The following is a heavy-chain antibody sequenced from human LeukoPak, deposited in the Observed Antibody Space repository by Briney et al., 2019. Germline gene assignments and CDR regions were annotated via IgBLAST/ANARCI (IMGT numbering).Heavy chain of an antibody. CDR1: GFSFSSYG. D-gene: IGHD3-10*01. V-gene: IGHV3-30*02. CDR3: GYFGSGSSYTPDS. CDR2: IHSDVRSK. J-gene: IGHJ5*01. Sequence: GGSLRLSCVASGFSFSSYGMHWVRQAPGKGLEWVAYIHSDVRSKYYADSVKGRFTISRDNSKNTLNLQMNGLRTGDTAVYYCGYFGSGSSYTPDSWGQGTLVTVSS.